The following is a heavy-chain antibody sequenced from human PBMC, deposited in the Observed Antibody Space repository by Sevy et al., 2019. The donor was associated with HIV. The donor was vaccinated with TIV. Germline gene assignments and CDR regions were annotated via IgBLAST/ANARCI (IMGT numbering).Heavy chain of an antibody. D-gene: IGHD2-21*01. Sequence: ASVKVSCKASGYTFSNYGISWVRQAPGQGLEWMGWISPFNNNTNYAQKFQGRVSLTSDTSATTAYMEVTSLRSDDTAVYYGARDRVHDWGEGWFDPWGQGTLVTVSS. CDR3: ARDRVHDWGEGWFDP. V-gene: IGHV1-18*01. CDR2: ISPFNNNT. CDR1: GYTFSNYG. J-gene: IGHJ5*02.